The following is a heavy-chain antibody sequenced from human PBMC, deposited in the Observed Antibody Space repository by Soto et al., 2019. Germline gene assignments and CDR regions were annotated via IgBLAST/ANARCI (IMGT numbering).Heavy chain of an antibody. CDR1: GFTFSSYA. Sequence: PGGSLRLSCSASGFTFSSYAMHWLRQAPGKGLEYVSVITSNGGSTYYADSVKGRFTISRDNSKNTVYLEMDSLTVEDTAVYYCAIDQERSWYGGGYYYYGMDVWGQGTTVPVSS. CDR3: AIDQERSWYGGGYYYYGMDV. D-gene: IGHD6-13*01. J-gene: IGHJ6*02. CDR2: ITSNGGST. V-gene: IGHV3-64*04.